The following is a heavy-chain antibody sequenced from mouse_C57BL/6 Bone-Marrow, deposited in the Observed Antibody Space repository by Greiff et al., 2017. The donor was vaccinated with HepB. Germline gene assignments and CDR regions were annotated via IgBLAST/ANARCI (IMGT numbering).Heavy chain of an antibody. J-gene: IGHJ1*03. D-gene: IGHD4-1*01. CDR2: FYPGSGSI. CDR1: GYAFSSYW. Sequence: VQLQESGAELVKPGASVKISCKASGYAFSSYWMNWVKQRPGQGLEWIGWFYPGSGSIKYNEKFKDKATLTADKSSSTVYMELSSLTSEDSAVYFCARHEEGTLSGTYFDVWGTGTTVTVSS. V-gene: IGHV1-62-2*01. CDR3: ARHEEGTLSGTYFDV.